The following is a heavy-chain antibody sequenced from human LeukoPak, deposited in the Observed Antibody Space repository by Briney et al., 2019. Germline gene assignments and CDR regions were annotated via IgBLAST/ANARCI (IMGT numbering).Heavy chain of an antibody. CDR1: GFTFSSYS. CDR2: ISSSGRYT. CDR3: TTDLVWHYYDSSDTHY. Sequence: GGSLRLSCAASGFTFSSYSMNWVRQAPGKGLEWVSSISSSGRYTYYSDSVKGRFTISRDNAKNSLYLQMNSLKTEDTAVYYCTTDLVWHYYDSSDTHYWGQGTLVTVSS. J-gene: IGHJ4*02. D-gene: IGHD3-22*01. V-gene: IGHV3-21*03.